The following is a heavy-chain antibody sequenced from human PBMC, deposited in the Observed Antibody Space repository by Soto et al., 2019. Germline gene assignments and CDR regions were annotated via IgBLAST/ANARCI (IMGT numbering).Heavy chain of an antibody. CDR1: GGSISSYY. Sequence: SETLSLTCTVSGGSISSYYWSWIRQPPGKGLEWIGSIYFRGNTNYNPSLQTRVTISLDKSKSQFSLKLNSVTAADSAVYFCARLEGLATISYYFDFWGQGALVTVSS. D-gene: IGHD3-9*01. J-gene: IGHJ4*02. CDR3: ARLEGLATISYYFDF. V-gene: IGHV4-59*08. CDR2: IYFRGNT.